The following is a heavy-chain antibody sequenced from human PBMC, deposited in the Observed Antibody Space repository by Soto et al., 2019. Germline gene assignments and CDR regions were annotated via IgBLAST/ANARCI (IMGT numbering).Heavy chain of an antibody. Sequence: SQTLSLTCAISGDSVSSNSAAWNWIRQSPSRGLEWLGRTYYRSKWYNDYAVSVKSRITINPDTSKNQFSLQLNSVTPEDTAVDYFARDVVDILPGSMAAFAYWGQGTLVTVSS. V-gene: IGHV6-1*01. CDR1: GDSVSSNSAA. CDR2: TYYRSKWYN. J-gene: IGHJ4*02. CDR3: ARDVVDILPGSMAAFAY. D-gene: IGHD3-9*01.